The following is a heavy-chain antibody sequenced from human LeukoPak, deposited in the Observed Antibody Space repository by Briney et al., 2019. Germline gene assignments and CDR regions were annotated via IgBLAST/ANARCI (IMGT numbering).Heavy chain of an antibody. V-gene: IGHV3-23*01. D-gene: IGHD1-26*01. CDR2: ISGSGGST. J-gene: IGHJ4*02. CDR1: GFTFRRYG. Sequence: GGSLRLSCAASGFTFRRYGMTWVRQAPGKGLEWVSSISGSGGSTYYGDSVKGRFTISRDNSKNTLYLQMNSLRAEDTAVYYCARRRYSGSSQHFDYWGQGTLVTVSS. CDR3: ARRRYSGSSQHFDY.